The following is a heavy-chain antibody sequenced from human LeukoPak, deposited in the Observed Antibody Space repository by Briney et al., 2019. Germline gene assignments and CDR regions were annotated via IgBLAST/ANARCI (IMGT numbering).Heavy chain of an antibody. J-gene: IGHJ4*02. CDR3: ARDGYAKFDY. CDR1: GFNFRSYS. V-gene: IGHV3-48*02. CDR2: ISSSTINI. Sequence: GGSLRLSCAASGFNFRSYSTNWVRQAPGKGLEWGSYISSSTINIYYADSVKGRFTISRDDAKNSLYLQMNSLRDEDTAVYYCARDGYAKFDYWGQGTRVTVSS. D-gene: IGHD5-18*01.